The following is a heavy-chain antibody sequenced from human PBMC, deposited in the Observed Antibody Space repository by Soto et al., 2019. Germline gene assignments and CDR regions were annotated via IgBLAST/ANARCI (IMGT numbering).Heavy chain of an antibody. V-gene: IGHV4-59*01. CDR2: IYYSGST. J-gene: IGHJ6*02. D-gene: IGHD6-13*01. CDR1: GGSISSYY. CDR3: ARDHGIAAAGYYYGMDV. Sequence: QVQLQESGPGLVKPSETLSLTCTVSGGSISSYYWSWIRQPPGKGLEWIGYIYYSGSTKYNPSLKSRVPISVDTSKNQFSLKLSSVTAADTAVYYCARDHGIAAAGYYYGMDVWGQGTTVTVSS.